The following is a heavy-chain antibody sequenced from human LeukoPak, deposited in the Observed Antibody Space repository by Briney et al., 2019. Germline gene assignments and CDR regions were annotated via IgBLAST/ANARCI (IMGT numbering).Heavy chain of an antibody. D-gene: IGHD3-22*01. Sequence: SETLSLTFTASGGSISSYYWSWIRQPPGKGLEWIGYIYYSGNTNYNPSLKSRVTISVDTSKNQFSLKLSSVTAADTAVYYCARDTRDSSGYFDYWGQGTLVTVSS. J-gene: IGHJ4*02. V-gene: IGHV4-59*01. CDR2: IYYSGNT. CDR1: GGSISSYY. CDR3: ARDTRDSSGYFDY.